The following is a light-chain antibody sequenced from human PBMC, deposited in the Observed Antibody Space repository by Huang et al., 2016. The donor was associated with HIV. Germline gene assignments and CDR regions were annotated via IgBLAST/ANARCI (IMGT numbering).Light chain of an antibody. V-gene: IGKV4-1*01. Sequence: DIVMTQSPDSLAVSLGERATINCKSGQSVLYSSNNKNYLAWYQQKPGQPPKLLIYWASTRESGVPDRFRGSGSGTDFTLTINSLQAEDVAVYYCQQYYSTPLTFGGGTKVEIK. CDR3: QQYYSTPLT. CDR1: QSVLYSSNNKNY. CDR2: WAS. J-gene: IGKJ4*01.